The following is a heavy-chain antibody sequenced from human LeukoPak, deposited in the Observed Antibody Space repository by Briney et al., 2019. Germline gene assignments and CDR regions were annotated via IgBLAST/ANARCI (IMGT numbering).Heavy chain of an antibody. CDR3: ARGDPQWLVQKDWYFDL. CDR2: IYYSGGT. CDR1: GGSISSYY. D-gene: IGHD6-19*01. J-gene: IGHJ2*01. V-gene: IGHV4-59*01. Sequence: TTSETLSLTCTVSGGSISSYYWSWIRQPPGKGLEWIGYIYYSGGTNYNPSLKSRVTISVDTSKNQFSLKLSSVTAADTAVYYCARGDPQWLVQKDWYFDLWGRGTLVTVSS.